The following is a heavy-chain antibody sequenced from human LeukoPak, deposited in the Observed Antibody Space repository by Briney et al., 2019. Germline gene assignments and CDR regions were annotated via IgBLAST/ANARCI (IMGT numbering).Heavy chain of an antibody. D-gene: IGHD2-8*02. J-gene: IGHJ6*03. CDR2: IYTSGST. CDR1: GFTFINAW. V-gene: IGHV4-4*08. Sequence: GSLRLSCTTSGFTFINAWMSWVRQAPGKGLEWIGRIYTSGSTNYNPSLKSRVTISVDTSKNQFSLKLSSVTAADTAVYYCARVAVTGYYYYYMDVWGKGTTVTISS. CDR3: ARVAVTGYYYYYMDV.